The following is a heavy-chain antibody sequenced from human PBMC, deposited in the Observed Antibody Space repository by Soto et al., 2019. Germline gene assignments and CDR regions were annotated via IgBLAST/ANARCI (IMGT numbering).Heavy chain of an antibody. CDR1: GATFNFYT. D-gene: IGHD3-10*01. CDR3: ATSYGSGSRPFDY. CDR2: IIPMLGMS. Sequence: QVQLVQSGAEVKKPGSSVKVSCKASGATFNFYTISGVRQAPGQGLEWMGRIIPMLGMSNYAQKFQDRVTIIADKSTSTAYRQLSRLRSEDTAIYYCATSYGSGSRPFDYWGPGTLVTVSS. V-gene: IGHV1-69*02. J-gene: IGHJ4*02.